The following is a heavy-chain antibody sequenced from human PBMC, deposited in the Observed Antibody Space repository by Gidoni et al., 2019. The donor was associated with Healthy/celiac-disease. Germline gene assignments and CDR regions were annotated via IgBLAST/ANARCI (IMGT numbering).Heavy chain of an antibody. CDR3: ASEAFRIRGYFDY. D-gene: IGHD3-22*01. Sequence: EVQLVESGGGLVQPGGSLRLSCAASGFTFSSYWMSWVRQAPGKGLEWLANIKQDGSEKYYVDSVKGRFTISRDNAKNSLYLQMNSLRAEDTAVYYCASEAFRIRGYFDYWGQGTLVTVSS. CDR1: GFTFSSYW. V-gene: IGHV3-7*01. J-gene: IGHJ4*02. CDR2: IKQDGSEK.